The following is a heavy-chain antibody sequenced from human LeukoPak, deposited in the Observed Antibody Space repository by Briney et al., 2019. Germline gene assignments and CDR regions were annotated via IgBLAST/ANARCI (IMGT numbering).Heavy chain of an antibody. CDR2: IYLSGST. D-gene: IGHD3-22*01. CDR3: ARGKQNYYDSSGYYFDY. V-gene: IGHV4-38-2*02. CDR1: GYSISSGYY. Sequence: SETLSLTCTVSGYSISSGYYWGWIRQPPGKGLEWIGSIYLSGSTYYNPSLKSRVTISVDTSKNQFSLKLSSVTAADTAVYYCARGKQNYYDSSGYYFDYWGQGTLVTVSS. J-gene: IGHJ4*02.